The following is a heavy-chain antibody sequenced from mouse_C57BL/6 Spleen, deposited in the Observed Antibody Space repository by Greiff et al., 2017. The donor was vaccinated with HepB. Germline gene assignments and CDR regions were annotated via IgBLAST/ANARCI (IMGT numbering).Heavy chain of an antibody. V-gene: IGHV5-17*01. Sequence: EVQRVESGGGLVKPGGSLKLSCAASGFTFSDYGMHWVRQAPEKGLEWVAYISSGSSTIYYADTVKGRFTISRDNAKNTLFLQMTSLRSEDTAMYYCARCPVVATDYAMDYWGQGTSVTVSS. CDR3: ARCPVVATDYAMDY. D-gene: IGHD1-1*01. CDR1: GFTFSDYG. CDR2: ISSGSSTI. J-gene: IGHJ4*01.